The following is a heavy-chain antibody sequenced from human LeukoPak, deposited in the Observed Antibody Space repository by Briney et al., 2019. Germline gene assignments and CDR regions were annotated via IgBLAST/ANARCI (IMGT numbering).Heavy chain of an antibody. CDR2: INPNSGGT. J-gene: IGHJ4*02. CDR1: GYTFTGYF. D-gene: IGHD6-13*01. Sequence: ASVKVSCKASGYTFTGYFIHWVRQAPGQGLEWMGCINPNSGGTNYAQNFQGRVTMTRDTSISTAYMELSRLRSDDTALYYRARWDGYSSSPDYWGQGTLVTVSS. CDR3: ARWDGYSSSPDY. V-gene: IGHV1-2*02.